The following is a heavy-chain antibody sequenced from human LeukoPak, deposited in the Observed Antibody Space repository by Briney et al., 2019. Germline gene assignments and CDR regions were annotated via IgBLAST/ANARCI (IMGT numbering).Heavy chain of an antibody. CDR3: ARDRAAAAKIVDY. Sequence: GASVKVSCKASGYTFTGYYMHWVRQAPGQGVEWMGWINPNSGGTNYAQKFQGRVTMTRDTSISTAYMELSRLRSDDTAVYYCARDRAAAAKIVDYWGQGTLVTVSS. D-gene: IGHD6-13*01. V-gene: IGHV1-2*02. CDR2: INPNSGGT. CDR1: GYTFTGYY. J-gene: IGHJ4*02.